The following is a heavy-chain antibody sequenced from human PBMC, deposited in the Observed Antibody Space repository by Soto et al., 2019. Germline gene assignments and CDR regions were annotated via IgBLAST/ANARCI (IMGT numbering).Heavy chain of an antibody. V-gene: IGHV4-59*08. Sequence: PSETLSLTCTVSGGSISSYYWSWIRQPPGRGLEWIGYIYYSGSTNYNPSLKSRVTISVDTSKNQFSLKLSSVTAADTAVYYCARHPFNYGDYGDRYYYYMDVWGKGTTVTVSS. D-gene: IGHD4-17*01. CDR1: GGSISSYY. CDR3: ARHPFNYGDYGDRYYYYMDV. J-gene: IGHJ6*03. CDR2: IYYSGST.